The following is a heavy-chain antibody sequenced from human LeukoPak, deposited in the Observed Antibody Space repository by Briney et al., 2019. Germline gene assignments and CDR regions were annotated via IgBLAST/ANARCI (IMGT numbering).Heavy chain of an antibody. V-gene: IGHV3-21*01. J-gene: IGHJ3*02. CDR2: ITSSSNYL. Sequence: GGSLSLSCAASGFTFSSYSMNWVRQAPGKGLEWVSSITSSSNYLHYADSVKGRFTISRDNAKNSLYLQMNSLRAEDTAVYYCARDLAFYYYDSSGYFGAFDIWGQGTMVTVSS. CDR1: GFTFSSYS. CDR3: ARDLAFYYYDSSGYFGAFDI. D-gene: IGHD3-22*01.